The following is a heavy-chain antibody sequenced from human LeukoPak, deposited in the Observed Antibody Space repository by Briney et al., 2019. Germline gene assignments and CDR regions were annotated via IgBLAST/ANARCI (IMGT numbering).Heavy chain of an antibody. Sequence: PGGSLRLSCAASGFTVSSNDMSWVRQAPGKGLEWVSITYSGVTTYYADSVKGRFAISRDNSKNTLYLQMNSLRAEDTAVYYCARGGIWGSYRYLDYWGQGTLVTVSS. CDR1: GFTVSSND. CDR3: ARGGIWGSYRYLDY. D-gene: IGHD3-16*02. V-gene: IGHV3-53*01. J-gene: IGHJ4*02. CDR2: TYSGVTT.